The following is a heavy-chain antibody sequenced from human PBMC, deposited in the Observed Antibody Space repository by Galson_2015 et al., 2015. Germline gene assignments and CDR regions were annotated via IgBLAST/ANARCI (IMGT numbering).Heavy chain of an antibody. CDR3: ATDGSYYDY. V-gene: IGHV3-30*03. Sequence: SLRLSCAASGFTFSSYGMHWVRQAPGKRLEWVAVISYDGSNKYYADSVRGRFTISRDNSKNTLYLQMNSLRAEDTAVYYCATDGSYYDYWGQGTLVTVSS. D-gene: IGHD1-26*01. J-gene: IGHJ4*02. CDR1: GFTFSSYG. CDR2: ISYDGSNK.